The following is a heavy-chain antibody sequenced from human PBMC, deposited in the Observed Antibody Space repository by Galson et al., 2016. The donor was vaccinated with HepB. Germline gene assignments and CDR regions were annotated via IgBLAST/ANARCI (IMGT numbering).Heavy chain of an antibody. J-gene: IGHJ3*02. CDR3: ARDSWDIVVVSPAMFTFDI. Sequence: SLGLSCAVSGFTFRSYWMSWVRQAPGRGLEWVANIKQDGSEKYYLDSVKGRFTISRDNAKNSLSLHMNSLRVEDTAVYYCARDSWDIVVVSPAMFTFDIWGQGTMVTVSS. V-gene: IGHV3-7*01. CDR2: IKQDGSEK. CDR1: GFTFRSYW. D-gene: IGHD2-2*01.